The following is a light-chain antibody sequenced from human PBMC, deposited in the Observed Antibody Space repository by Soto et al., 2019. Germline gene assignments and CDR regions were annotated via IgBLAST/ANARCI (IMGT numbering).Light chain of an antibody. CDR1: QTISTN. CDR2: GAS. CDR3: QQYNNLPPFMYT. V-gene: IGKV3-15*01. Sequence: EILMTQSPPTLSLSPGERATLSCRASQTISTNLAWYQQKAGQAPRLLIYGASTRATGIPARFSGSGSGTEFTLTISSLQSQDFAVYYCQQYNNLPPFMYTFGQGTKVEIK. J-gene: IGKJ2*01.